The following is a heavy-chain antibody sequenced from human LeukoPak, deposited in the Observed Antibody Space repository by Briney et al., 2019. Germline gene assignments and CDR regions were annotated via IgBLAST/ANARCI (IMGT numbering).Heavy chain of an antibody. J-gene: IGHJ4*02. CDR1: GFTSSGHY. V-gene: IGHV3-53*01. D-gene: IGHD6-19*01. Sequence: LSGGSLRLSCVASGFTSSGHYIDWVRQAPGKGLEWVSVIYSGGSRNYADSVKGRFTISRDNSKNTLYLQMNSLRAEDTAVYYCARGLPPAVADPPLDYWGQGTLVTVSS. CDR3: ARGLPPAVADPPLDY. CDR2: IYSGGSR.